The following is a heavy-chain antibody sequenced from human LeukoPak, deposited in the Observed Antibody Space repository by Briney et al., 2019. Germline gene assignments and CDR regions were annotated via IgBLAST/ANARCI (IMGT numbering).Heavy chain of an antibody. J-gene: IGHJ4*02. V-gene: IGHV3-53*01. CDR2: IYTGGNT. CDR3: ARDLTAAAGRVIVDY. D-gene: IGHD6-13*01. Sequence: PGGSLRLSCAASGFTVSSNFMSWVRQAPGKGLEWVSVIYTGGNTYYADSVKGRFTISRDNSKNTLYLHMNSLRAEDTAVYYCARDLTAAAGRVIVDYWGQGTLVTVSS. CDR1: GFTVSSNF.